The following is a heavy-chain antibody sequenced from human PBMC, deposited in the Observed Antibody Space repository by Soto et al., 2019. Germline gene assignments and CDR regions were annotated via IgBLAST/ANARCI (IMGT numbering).Heavy chain of an antibody. D-gene: IGHD4-17*01. V-gene: IGHV4-30-4*01. J-gene: IGHJ4*02. CDR3: ARAPTVTEIRFDY. Sequence: QVQLQESGPGLVKPSQTLSLTCTVSGGSISSGDYYWSWIRQPPGKGLQWIGYIYYSGSTYYNPSRKSRVTISVDTSKNHFSLKLSSVTAADTSVYYCARAPTVTEIRFDYWGQGTLVTVSS. CDR1: GGSISSGDYY. CDR2: IYYSGST.